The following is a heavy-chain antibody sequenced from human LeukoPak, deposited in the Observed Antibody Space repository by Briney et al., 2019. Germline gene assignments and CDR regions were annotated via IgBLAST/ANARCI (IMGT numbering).Heavy chain of an antibody. CDR3: AREIQTNCSGGNCYFYYFDY. CDR1: GGSISSGGYY. CDR2: VYYSGST. J-gene: IGHJ4*02. Sequence: SQTLSLTCTVSGGSISSGGYYWSWIRQHPGKGLEWIGYVYYSGSTNYNPSLKRRVSISVDTFKNQFSLKLSSVTAADTAVYYCAREIQTNCSGGNCYFYYFDYWGQGTLVTVSS. V-gene: IGHV4-31*03. D-gene: IGHD2-15*01.